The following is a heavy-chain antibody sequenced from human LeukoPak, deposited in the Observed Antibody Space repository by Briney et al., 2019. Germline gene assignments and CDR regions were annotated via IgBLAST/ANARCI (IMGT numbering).Heavy chain of an antibody. V-gene: IGHV4-34*01. Sequence: SETLSLTCAVYGGSFSGFYWSWIRQPPGKGLEWIGEINHSGSTNYNPSLKSRVTISVDTSKNQFSLKLSSVTAADTAVYYCARAGLLSSGYYYGNWGQGTLVTVSS. CDR2: INHSGST. CDR1: GGSFSGFY. J-gene: IGHJ4*02. D-gene: IGHD3-22*01. CDR3: ARAGLLSSGYYYGN.